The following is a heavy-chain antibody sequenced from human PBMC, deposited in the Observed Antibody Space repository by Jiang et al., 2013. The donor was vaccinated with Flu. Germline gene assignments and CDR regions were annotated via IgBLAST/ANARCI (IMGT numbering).Heavy chain of an antibody. V-gene: IGHV4-59*01. CDR2: VHHSGAT. J-gene: IGHJ3*01. Sequence: PGLVKPSETLSLTCTVSGGSIGNYYWHWIRQPPGKGLEWIGYVHHSGATSYNPSLESRVIMSIDTLNNQFSLRLDSVTAADTAMYYCAREYSASDFWGQGTMVTVSS. D-gene: IGHD2-15*01. CDR3: AREYSASDF. CDR1: GGSIGNYY.